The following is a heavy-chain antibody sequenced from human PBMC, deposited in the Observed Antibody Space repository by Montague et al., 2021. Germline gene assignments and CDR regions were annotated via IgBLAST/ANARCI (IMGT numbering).Heavy chain of an antibody. J-gene: IGHJ4*02. CDR2: IKKDGTEK. CDR1: GFTFSSYC. V-gene: IGHV3-7*05. Sequence: SLRLSCAASGFTFSSYCMNWVRQAPGKGLEWVASIKKDGTEKYYGDSVMGRFTISRDNAKTSLYLQMSALRAEDTAVYFCSRARVWSGFDSWGQGTLVTVSS. CDR3: SRARVWSGFDS. D-gene: IGHD3-10*01.